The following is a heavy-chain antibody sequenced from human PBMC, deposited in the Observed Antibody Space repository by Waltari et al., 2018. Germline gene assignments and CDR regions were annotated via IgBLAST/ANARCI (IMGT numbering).Heavy chain of an antibody. CDR1: GASVSSRDYY. D-gene: IGHD2-21*01. Sequence: QLQLQESGPGLLTPSETLSLTCTVSGASVSSRDYYWGWIRQSPVNGLEWIGSIYYSGDSNYKLALKSRVTISLDTSKNQVSLTLNSVTAAGTAVDYCARTGGAWRTRYYFDHWGQGTLVTVAS. J-gene: IGHJ4*02. CDR2: IYYSGDS. CDR3: ARTGGAWRTRYYFDH. V-gene: IGHV4-39*01.